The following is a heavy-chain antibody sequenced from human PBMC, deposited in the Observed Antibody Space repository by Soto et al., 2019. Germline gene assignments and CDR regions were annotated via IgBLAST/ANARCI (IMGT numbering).Heavy chain of an antibody. D-gene: IGHD3-9*01. CDR1: GFSYPTFW. CDR3: ARRRYFDTLLDP. V-gene: IGHV5-51*01. J-gene: IGHJ5*02. CDR2: TYPEDSKT. Sequence: GASRKISCKRPGFSYPTFWSSWVRQFSGKGLEWMGITYPEDSKTLYSPSFQGQVTISVDKSISTVYLQWSSLKASDTATYYCARRRYFDTLLDPWGQGTLVTVSS.